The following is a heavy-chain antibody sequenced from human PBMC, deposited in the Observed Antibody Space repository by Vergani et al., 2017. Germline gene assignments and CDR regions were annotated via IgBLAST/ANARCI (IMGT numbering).Heavy chain of an antibody. V-gene: IGHV4-30-4*01. CDR2: IYYSGST. J-gene: IGHJ6*02. D-gene: IGHD3-10*01. CDR3: ARGYYGSGSDNPYYYYGMDV. CDR1: GGSISSGDYY. Sequence: QVQLQESGPGLVKPSQTLSLTCTVSGGSISSGDYYWSWIRQPPGKGLEWIGYIYYSGSTYYNPSLKSRVTISVDTSKNQFSLKLSSVTAADTAVYYCARGYYGSGSDNPYYYYGMDVWGQGTTVTVSS.